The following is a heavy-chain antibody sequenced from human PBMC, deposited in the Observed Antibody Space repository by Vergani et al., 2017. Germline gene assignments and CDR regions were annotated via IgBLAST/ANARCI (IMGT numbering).Heavy chain of an antibody. CDR2: IHNRGKT. Sequence: QVQLQESGPGLVKPSQTLSLTCTVSGYSIGSGFYWAWIRQSPGEGLQWLTSIHNRGKTYHNPSLKSRVAVSLDTSKNRFSLNLTSVTATATAVYYCARSQGDYWYFDLWGPGSLVTVSS. V-gene: IGHV4-38-2*02. CDR3: ARSQGDYWYFDL. CDR1: GYSIGSGFY. D-gene: IGHD2-21*01. J-gene: IGHJ2*01.